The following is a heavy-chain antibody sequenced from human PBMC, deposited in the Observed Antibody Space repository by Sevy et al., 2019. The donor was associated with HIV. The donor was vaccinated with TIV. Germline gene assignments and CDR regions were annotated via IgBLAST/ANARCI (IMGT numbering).Heavy chain of an antibody. J-gene: IGHJ4*02. CDR2: ISSSSSYI. V-gene: IGHV3-21*01. D-gene: IGHD3-22*01. CDR1: GFTFSSYS. CDR3: ARDPPNYYDSSGYYDY. Sequence: GGSLRLSCAASGFTFSSYSMNWVRQAPGKGLEWVSSISSSSSYIYYANSVKGRFTISRDNAKNSLYLQMNSLRAEDTAVYYCARDPPNYYDSSGYYDYWGQGTLVTVSS.